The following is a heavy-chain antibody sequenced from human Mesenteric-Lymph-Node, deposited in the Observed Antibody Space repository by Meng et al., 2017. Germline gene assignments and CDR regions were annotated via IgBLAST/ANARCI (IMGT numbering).Heavy chain of an antibody. CDR1: GYTFTSYG. Sequence: ASVKVSCKASGYTFTSYGISWVRQAPGQGLEWMGWISAYNGNTNYAQKLQGRVTMTRNTSISTAYMELSSLRSEDTAVYYCARGFLNWFDPWGQGTRVTVSS. V-gene: IGHV1-18*01. CDR3: ARGFLNWFDP. D-gene: IGHD2-21*01. J-gene: IGHJ5*02. CDR2: ISAYNGNT.